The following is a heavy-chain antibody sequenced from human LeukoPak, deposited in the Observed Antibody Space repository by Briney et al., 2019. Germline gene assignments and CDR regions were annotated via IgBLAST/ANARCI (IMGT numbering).Heavy chain of an antibody. CDR2: ISYDGSNK. J-gene: IGHJ4*02. Sequence: PGRSLRLSCAASGFTFSSYAMHWVRQAPGKGLEWLAVISYDGSNKYYADSVKGRFTISRDNSKNTLYLQMNSLRAEDTAVYYCARNYCSSTSCYAPFDYWGQGTLVTVSS. CDR1: GFTFSSYA. D-gene: IGHD2-2*01. V-gene: IGHV3-30*04. CDR3: ARNYCSSTSCYAPFDY.